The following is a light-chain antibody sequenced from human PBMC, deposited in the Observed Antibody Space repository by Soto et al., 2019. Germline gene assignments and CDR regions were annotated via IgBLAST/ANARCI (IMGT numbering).Light chain of an antibody. CDR3: QQSYSTTIT. J-gene: IGKJ5*01. Sequence: AIQITQSPSSLSASVGDRVTITCRASQGIRNDLGWYQQKPGNAPKLLIYGAFNLHTGVPSRFSGSGFGTDFTLTISSLQPEDFATYYCQQSYSTTITFGQGTRLEIK. CDR2: GAF. V-gene: IGKV1-6*01. CDR1: QGIRND.